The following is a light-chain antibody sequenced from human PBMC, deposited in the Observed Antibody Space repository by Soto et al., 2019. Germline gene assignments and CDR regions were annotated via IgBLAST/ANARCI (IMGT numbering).Light chain of an antibody. V-gene: IGLV2-14*01. Sequence: QSVLTQPASVSGSPGQSITISCTGTSSDIGGFYYVSWYQHHPGKDPKLMIYQVSNRPSGVSNRFSGSKSGNTASLTISGLQAEDAADYFCSSYSSSSTFYVFGAGTKGTVL. J-gene: IGLJ1*01. CDR2: QVS. CDR3: SSYSSSSTFYV. CDR1: SSDIGGFYY.